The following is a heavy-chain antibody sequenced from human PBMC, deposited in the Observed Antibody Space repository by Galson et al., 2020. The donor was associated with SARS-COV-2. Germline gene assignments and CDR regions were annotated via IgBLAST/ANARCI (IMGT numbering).Heavy chain of an antibody. V-gene: IGHV4-34*01. J-gene: IGHJ4*02. D-gene: IGHD3-22*01. CDR2: DPHIGTT. Sequence: TEPPYLPCAVHAGSFSYYHSTSLRPPPGTGLKSIGADPHIGTTNNHSSLNSRVTIPVQTSKNQFSLKLSSVTAADTAVYYCARGNRDINMILVVITAVNYHFDGWGQGTLVTVAS. CDR1: AGSFSYYH. CDR3: ARGNRDINMILVVITAVNYHFDG.